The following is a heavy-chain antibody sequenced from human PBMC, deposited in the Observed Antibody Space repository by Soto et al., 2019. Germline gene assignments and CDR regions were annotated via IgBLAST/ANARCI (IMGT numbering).Heavy chain of an antibody. CDR3: ARETGWYPES. V-gene: IGHV4-59*01. J-gene: IGHJ5*02. CDR2: IYYSGST. CDR1: GGSISSYY. D-gene: IGHD6-13*01. Sequence: QVQLQESGPGLVKPSETLSLTCTVSGGSISSYYWSWIRQPPGKGLEWIGYIYYSGSTNYNPSLKSRVTISVGTSTYQFPLTLSSVTAADTAVYYCARETGWYPESWGQGTLVTVPS.